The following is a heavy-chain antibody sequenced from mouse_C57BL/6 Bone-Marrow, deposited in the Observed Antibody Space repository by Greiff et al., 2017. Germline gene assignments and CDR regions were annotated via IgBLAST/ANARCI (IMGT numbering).Heavy chain of an antibody. CDR3: AREEYDYPFAY. J-gene: IGHJ3*01. V-gene: IGHV1-50*01. CDR1: GYTFTSYW. CDR2: IDTSDSYT. Sequence: QVQRQQPGAELVKPGASVKLSCKASGYTFTSYWMQWVKQRPGQGLEWIGEIDTSDSYTNYNQKFKGKATLTVDTSTSTAYMQLSSLTSEDSAVYYCAREEYDYPFAYWGQGTLVTVSA. D-gene: IGHD2-4*01.